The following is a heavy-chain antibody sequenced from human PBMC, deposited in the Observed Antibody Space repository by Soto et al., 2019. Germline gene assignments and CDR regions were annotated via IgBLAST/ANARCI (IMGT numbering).Heavy chain of an antibody. CDR1: GGSISSYY. J-gene: IGHJ4*02. Sequence: PSETLSLTCTVSGGSISSYYWSWIRQPPGKGLEWIGYIYYSGSTNYNPSLKSRVTISVDTSKNQFSLKLSSVTAADTAVYYCARQAGPPYFDYWGQGTLVTVSS. D-gene: IGHD3-10*01. CDR2: IYYSGST. CDR3: ARQAGPPYFDY. V-gene: IGHV4-59*08.